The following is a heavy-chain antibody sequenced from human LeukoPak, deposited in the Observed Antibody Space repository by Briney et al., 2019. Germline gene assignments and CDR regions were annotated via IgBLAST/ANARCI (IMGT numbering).Heavy chain of an antibody. V-gene: IGHV3-23*01. CDR1: GFTFSSYA. Sequence: PGGSLRLSCAASGFTFSSYAMSWVRQAPGKGLEWVSAISGSGGSTYYADSVKGRFTISRDNSKNTLYLQMNSLRAEDTAVYYCAKQGTYYYDSSGYYYEDYWGQGTLVTVSS. J-gene: IGHJ4*02. D-gene: IGHD3-22*01. CDR3: AKQGTYYYDSSGYYYEDY. CDR2: ISGSGGST.